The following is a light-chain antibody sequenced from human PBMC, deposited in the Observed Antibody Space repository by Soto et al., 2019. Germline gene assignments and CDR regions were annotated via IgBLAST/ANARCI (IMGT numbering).Light chain of an antibody. J-gene: IGKJ4*01. V-gene: IGKV3-20*01. Sequence: EIVLTQSPGTLSLSPGERATLSCRASQSLSSTYLAWYQQKPGQAPRLLIYGASSRATGIPDRFSGSGSGTDFSLTITRLEPEDVAMYFCQQYGSSPLTFGGGTEVEIK. CDR2: GAS. CDR1: QSLSSTY. CDR3: QQYGSSPLT.